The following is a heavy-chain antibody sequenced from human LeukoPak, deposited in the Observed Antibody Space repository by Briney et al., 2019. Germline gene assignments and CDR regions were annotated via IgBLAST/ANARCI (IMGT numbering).Heavy chain of an antibody. CDR2: IGTTGEI. CDR3: ARDEAVAGTGILDS. CDR1: GFTCSSYD. D-gene: IGHD6-19*01. Sequence: PGGSLRLSCAASGFTCSSYDMHWVRQPTGKGLEWVSGIGTTGEIHYADSVRGRFTISRENAKNSLYLQMNSLRAEDTAVYYCARDEAVAGTGILDSWGQGTLVTVSS. J-gene: IGHJ4*02. V-gene: IGHV3-13*04.